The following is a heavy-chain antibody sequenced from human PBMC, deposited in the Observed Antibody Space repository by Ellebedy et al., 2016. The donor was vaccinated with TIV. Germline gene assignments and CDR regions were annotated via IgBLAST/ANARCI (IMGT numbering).Heavy chain of an antibody. D-gene: IGHD3-10*01. CDR2: INAGNGNT. CDR3: ARGVLLWFGTPFRKQNWFDP. J-gene: IGHJ5*02. Sequence: AASVKVSCKASGYTFTSYAMHWVRQAPGQRLEWMGWINAGNGNTKYSQKVQGRVTITRDTSASTAYMELSSLRSEDTAVYYCARGVLLWFGTPFRKQNWFDPWGQGTLVTVSS. V-gene: IGHV1-3*01. CDR1: GYTFTSYA.